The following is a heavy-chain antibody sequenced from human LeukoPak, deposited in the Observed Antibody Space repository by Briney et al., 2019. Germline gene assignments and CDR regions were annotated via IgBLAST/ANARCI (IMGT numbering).Heavy chain of an antibody. CDR3: ARVFLSGYLN. V-gene: IGHV3-13*01. CDR2: IGTAGGT. D-gene: IGHD3-22*01. Sequence: GSLRLSCAASGFTFRSYDMHWVCQATGKGLEWVSAIGTAGGTFYSDSVKGRFTISRDNAKNSLYLQMNSLRAEDTAVYYCARVFLSGYLNWGQGALVTVSS. CDR1: GFTFRSYD. J-gene: IGHJ4*02.